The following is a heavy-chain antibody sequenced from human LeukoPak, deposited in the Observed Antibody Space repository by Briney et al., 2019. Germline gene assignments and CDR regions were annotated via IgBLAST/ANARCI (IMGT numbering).Heavy chain of an antibody. J-gene: IGHJ5*02. V-gene: IGHV4-34*01. CDR2: INHSGST. CDR1: GGSFSGYY. CDR3: ARLLYNWFDP. Sequence: SETLSLTCAVYGGSFSGYYWSWIRQPPGKGLEWIGEINHSGSTNYNPSLKSRVTISVDTSKNQFSLKLSSVTAADTAVYYCARLLYNWFDPWGQGTLVTVSS.